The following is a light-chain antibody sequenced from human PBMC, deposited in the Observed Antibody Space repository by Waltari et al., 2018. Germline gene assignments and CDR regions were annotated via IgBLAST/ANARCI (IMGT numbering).Light chain of an antibody. CDR2: QDT. Sequence: SYELTQPPSVSVSPGQTASITCPGDKLGDKYASWYQQKPGQSPVLVIYQDTKRPSGIPGLFSGSNSGNTATLTISGTQGMDEADYYCLAWDSSTAWVFGGGTKLTVL. V-gene: IGLV3-1*01. CDR3: LAWDSSTAWV. J-gene: IGLJ3*02. CDR1: KLGDKY.